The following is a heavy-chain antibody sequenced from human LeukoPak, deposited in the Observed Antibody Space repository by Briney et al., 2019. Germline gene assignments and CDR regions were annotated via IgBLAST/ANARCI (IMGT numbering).Heavy chain of an antibody. V-gene: IGHV4-39*01. CDR2: IYYSGST. D-gene: IGHD5-18*01. J-gene: IGHJ4*02. Sequence: NTSETLSLTCTVSGGSMSSRSYYWGWIRQPPGKGLEWIGSIYYSGSTYYKPSLKSRVTISVDTSKNQFSLKLSSVTAADTAVYYCARRGSRIQLWLGGWGYYFDYWGQGTLVTVSS. CDR3: ARRGSRIQLWLGGWGYYFDY. CDR1: GGSMSSRSYY.